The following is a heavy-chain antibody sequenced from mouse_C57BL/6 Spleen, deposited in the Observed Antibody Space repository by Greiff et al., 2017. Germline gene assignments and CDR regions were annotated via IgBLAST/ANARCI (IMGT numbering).Heavy chain of an antibody. CDR3: ASNYYGSSYGDWDFDG. CDR1: GFSLTSYG. CDR2: IWRGGST. V-gene: IGHV2-5*01. Sequence: QVQLQQSGPGLVQPSQSLSITCTVSGFSLTSYGVHWVRQSPGKGLEWLGVIWRGGSTDYNAAFMSRLSITKDNSKSQVFFKMNSLQADDTAIYYCASNYYGSSYGDWDFDGWGTGTTVTVSS. J-gene: IGHJ1*03. D-gene: IGHD1-1*01.